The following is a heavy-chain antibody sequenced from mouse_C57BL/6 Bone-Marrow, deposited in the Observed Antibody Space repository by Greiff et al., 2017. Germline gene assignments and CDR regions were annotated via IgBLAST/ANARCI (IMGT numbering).Heavy chain of an antibody. J-gene: IGHJ2*01. CDR1: VYTFPDYN. V-gene: IGHV1-22*01. CDR2: INPNHGGT. Sequence: VPLQPSGPELVKPGASVKMSCKASVYTFPDYNMHWVKQSHGKSLAWIGYINPNHGGTSYNQKFKGQATLTVNKSSSTAYMELRSLTSEDSAVYYGARRGLTGTLYYFDYWGKGTTLTVAA. CDR3: ARRGLTGTLYYFDY. D-gene: IGHD4-1*01.